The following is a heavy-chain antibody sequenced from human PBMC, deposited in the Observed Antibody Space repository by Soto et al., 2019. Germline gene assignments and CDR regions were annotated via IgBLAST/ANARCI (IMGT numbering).Heavy chain of an antibody. CDR2: IYYSGST. V-gene: IGHV4-39*01. Sequence: PSETLSLTCTVSGGSISSSSYYWGWIRQPPGKGLEWIGSIYYSGSTYYNPSLKSRVTISVDTSKNQFSLKLSSVTAADTAVYYCARHTEDTAMVKRVDYYYYGMDVWGQGTTVTAP. D-gene: IGHD5-18*01. CDR3: ARHTEDTAMVKRVDYYYYGMDV. CDR1: GGSISSSSYY. J-gene: IGHJ6*02.